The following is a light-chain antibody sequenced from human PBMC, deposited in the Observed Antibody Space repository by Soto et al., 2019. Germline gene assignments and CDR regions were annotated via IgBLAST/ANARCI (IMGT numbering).Light chain of an antibody. CDR2: GAS. J-gene: IGKJ2*03. Sequence: EIVLTQSPGTLSLSPGERATLSCRASQSVSSTYLPWYQQKPGQAPRLLIYGASSRATGIPDRFRGSGSGTYLTLTKRRLEPEDCAAYYCQHYDNSLYSFGQGTKLDIK. CDR3: QHYDNSLYS. V-gene: IGKV3-20*01. CDR1: QSVSSTY.